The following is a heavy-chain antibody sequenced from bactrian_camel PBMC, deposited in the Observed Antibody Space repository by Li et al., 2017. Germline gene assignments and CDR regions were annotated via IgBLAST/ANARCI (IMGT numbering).Heavy chain of an antibody. CDR2: LWIGGAQT. Sequence: HVQLVESGGGSVQAGGSLRLTCRVSRYTYKRNCMGWFRQAPGKAPEGVAVLWIGGAQTQYPDSVKGRFTITRDYDKDLVYLQMNDLKPEDTAMYYCAADLSCVGVLRYRGYDAGGRATIVDDFASWGQGTQVTVS. CDR1: RYTYKRNC. CDR3: AADLSCVGVLRYRGYDAGGRATIVDDFAS. V-gene: IGHV3S6*01. J-gene: IGHJ6*01. D-gene: IGHD1*01.